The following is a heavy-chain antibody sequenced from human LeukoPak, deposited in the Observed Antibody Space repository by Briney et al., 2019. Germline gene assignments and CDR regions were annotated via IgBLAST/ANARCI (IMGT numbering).Heavy chain of an antibody. CDR2: IYPGDSET. J-gene: IGHJ4*02. CDR1: GYSFNSYR. V-gene: IGHV5-51*01. Sequence: GESLKISCKASGYSFNSYRMGWVRQMPGKGLEWMGIIYPGDSETRYSPSVQGRVTISVDRSSTTTFLQWSSLEASDSGAYFCTRSYCSTGSCSRDYWGQGTLVTVSS. D-gene: IGHD2-15*01. CDR3: TRSYCSTGSCSRDY.